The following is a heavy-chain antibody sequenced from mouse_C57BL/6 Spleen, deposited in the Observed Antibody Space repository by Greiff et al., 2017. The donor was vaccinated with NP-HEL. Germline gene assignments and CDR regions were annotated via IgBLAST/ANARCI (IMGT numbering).Heavy chain of an antibody. D-gene: IGHD4-1*01. CDR3: ARANWEAMDY. Sequence: EVQLQESGGGLVKHGGSLKLSCAASGFTFSSYAMSWVRQTPEKRLEWVATISDGGSYTYYPDNVKGRFTISRDNAKNNLYLQMSHLKSEDTAMYYCARANWEAMDYWGQGTSGTVSS. J-gene: IGHJ4*01. CDR1: GFTFSSYA. V-gene: IGHV5-4*01. CDR2: ISDGGSYT.